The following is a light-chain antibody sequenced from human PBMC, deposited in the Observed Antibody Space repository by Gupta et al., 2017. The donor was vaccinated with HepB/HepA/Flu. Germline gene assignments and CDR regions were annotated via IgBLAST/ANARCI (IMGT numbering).Light chain of an antibody. J-gene: IGLJ2*01. Sequence: SYELTQPPSVSVSPGPTASTPCSGDNLGDKYACWYQQKPGQSPVLVIYQDSKRPSGIPERFSGSNSGNTATLTISGTQAMDEAVYYCQAWDSSTAVFGGGTKLTVL. CDR1: NLGDKY. CDR2: QDS. CDR3: QAWDSSTAV. V-gene: IGLV3-1*01.